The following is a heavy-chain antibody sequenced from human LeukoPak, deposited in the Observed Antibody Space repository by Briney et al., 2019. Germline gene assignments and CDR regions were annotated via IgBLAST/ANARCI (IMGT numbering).Heavy chain of an antibody. Sequence: SETLSLTCAVYGGSFSGYYWSWIRQPPGKGLEWIGEINHSGSTNYNPSLKPRVTISVDTSKNQFSLKLGSVTAADTAVYYCARAPGSSGWYEDWLDPWGQGTLVTVSS. CDR1: GGSFSGYY. J-gene: IGHJ5*02. D-gene: IGHD6-19*01. CDR2: INHSGST. V-gene: IGHV4-34*01. CDR3: ARAPGSSGWYEDWLDP.